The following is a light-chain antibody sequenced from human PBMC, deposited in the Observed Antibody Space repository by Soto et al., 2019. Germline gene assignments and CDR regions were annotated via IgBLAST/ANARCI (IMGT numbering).Light chain of an antibody. V-gene: IGKV1-33*01. CDR2: DAS. J-gene: IGKJ5*01. Sequence: DIQMTQSPSSLSASVGDRVTITCHASQDINKYLNWYQQKPGKAPKLLIYDASNLETGVPSRFSGSGSGTKFIFTITNLQPEDIATYSCQQYDNVPITFGQGTRLEVK. CDR3: QQYDNVPIT. CDR1: QDINKY.